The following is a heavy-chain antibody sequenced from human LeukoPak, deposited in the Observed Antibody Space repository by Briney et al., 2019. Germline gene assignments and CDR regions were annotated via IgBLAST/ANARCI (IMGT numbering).Heavy chain of an antibody. V-gene: IGHV3-23*01. D-gene: IGHD3-3*01. J-gene: IGHJ6*02. CDR3: AKEGNYDFWSGFSYGMDI. CDR1: GFTFSSYV. CDR2: ISGGGGTT. Sequence: QSGGSLRPSCAASGFTFSSYVMSWVRQAPGKGLEWVSDISGGGGTTYYADYVKGRFTISRDNSKNTLYLQMNSLRAEDTAVYYCAKEGNYDFWSGFSYGMDIWGQGTTVSVSS.